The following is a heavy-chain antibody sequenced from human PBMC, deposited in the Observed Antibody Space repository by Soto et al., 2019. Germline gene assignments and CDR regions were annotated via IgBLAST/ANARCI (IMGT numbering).Heavy chain of an antibody. J-gene: IGHJ4*02. CDR2: IIPVFGTP. CDR3: ARPADYVSGFSQ. CDR1: GGTFTTST. D-gene: IGHD3-16*01. V-gene: IGHV1-69*06. Sequence: QVQLVQSGAEVKKPGSSVTVSCQTSGGTFTTSTISWVRQAPGQGLEWMGGIIPVFGTPSYAQKFQGRVTMIADKSSSTAYMELRNLRSEDTAMYYRARPADYVSGFSQWGQGTLVTVSS.